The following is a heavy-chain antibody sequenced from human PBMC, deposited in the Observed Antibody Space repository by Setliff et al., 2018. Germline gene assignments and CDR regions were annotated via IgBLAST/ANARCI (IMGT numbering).Heavy chain of an antibody. V-gene: IGHV4-61*10. Sequence: PSETLSLTCTVSGGSVGNSFYYWSWIRQPAGKGLEWIGHIYTSGTANYSPSLKSRVIISVDTSKNQFSLNLRSVTAADPAVYYCARGGTFRYFDYWGQGTPVTVSS. D-gene: IGHD5-12*01. J-gene: IGHJ4*02. CDR1: GGSVGNSFYY. CDR3: ARGGTFRYFDY. CDR2: IYTSGTA.